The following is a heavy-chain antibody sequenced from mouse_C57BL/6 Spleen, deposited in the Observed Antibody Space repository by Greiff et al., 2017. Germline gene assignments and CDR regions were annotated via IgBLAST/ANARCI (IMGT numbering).Heavy chain of an antibody. V-gene: IGHV1-15*01. CDR2: IDPETGGT. J-gene: IGHJ2*01. Sequence: VKVVESGAELVRPGASVTLSCKASGYTFTDYEMHWLKQTPVHGLEWIGAIDPETGGTAYNQKFKGKAILTADKSSSTAYLELRSLTSEDSAVYYCTRWGRGLDYWGQGTTLTVSS. CDR1: GYTFTDYE. CDR3: TRWGRGLDY.